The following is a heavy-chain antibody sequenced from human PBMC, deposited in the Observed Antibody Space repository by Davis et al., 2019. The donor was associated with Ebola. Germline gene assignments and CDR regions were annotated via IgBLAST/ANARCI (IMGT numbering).Heavy chain of an antibody. J-gene: IGHJ4*02. CDR2: IYYDVNT. CDR1: GASISSHY. CDR3: ARGRDGYNFGFDY. V-gene: IGHV4-59*11. D-gene: IGHD5-24*01. Sequence: SETLSLTCTVSGASISSHYWSWIRQSPGKGLEWIGHIYYDVNTKYSPSLKSRVTMSSDMSKNQFSLKLTSVTAADTAVYYCARGRDGYNFGFDYWGQGTLVTVSS.